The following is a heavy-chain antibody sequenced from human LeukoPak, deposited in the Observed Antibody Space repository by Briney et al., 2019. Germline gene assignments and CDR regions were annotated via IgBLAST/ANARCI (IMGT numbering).Heavy chain of an antibody. D-gene: IGHD2-21*02. CDR1: SISVDFISSYF. Sequence: SETLSLTCSVSSISVDFISSYFWSWIRQPPGKGLEWIGYIYTRGSTNYNPSLKSRVTISADTSMNQFSLKLSSVTAADTAVYYCAREARDDFNWFDPWGQGTLVTVSS. J-gene: IGHJ5*02. CDR3: AREARDDFNWFDP. CDR2: IYTRGST. V-gene: IGHV4-4*09.